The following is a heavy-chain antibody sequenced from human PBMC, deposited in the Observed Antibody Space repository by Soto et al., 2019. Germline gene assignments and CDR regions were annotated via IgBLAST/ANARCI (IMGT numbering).Heavy chain of an antibody. D-gene: IGHD2-8*01. CDR3: ARTVYCTNGVCSREYFQH. Sequence: PGGSLRLSCAASGFTFSSYSMNWVRQAPGKGLEWVSYISSSSSTIYYADSVKGRFTVSRDNAKNSLYLQMNSLRAEDTAVYYCARTVYCTNGVCSREYFQHWGQGTLVTGSS. CDR1: GFTFSSYS. V-gene: IGHV3-48*01. CDR2: ISSSSSTI. J-gene: IGHJ1*01.